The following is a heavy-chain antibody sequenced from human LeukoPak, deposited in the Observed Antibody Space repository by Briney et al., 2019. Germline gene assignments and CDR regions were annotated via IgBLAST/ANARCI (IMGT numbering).Heavy chain of an antibody. D-gene: IGHD6-13*01. CDR3: ARGEQQPAYFDY. V-gene: IGHV1-69*01. J-gene: IGHJ4*02. Sequence: GSSVKVSCKASGGTFSSYAISWVRQAPGQGLEWMGGIIPIFGTANYAQKFQGRVTITADESTSTAYVELSSLRSEDTAVYYCARGEQQPAYFDYWGQGTLVTVSS. CDR1: GGTFSSYA. CDR2: IIPIFGTA.